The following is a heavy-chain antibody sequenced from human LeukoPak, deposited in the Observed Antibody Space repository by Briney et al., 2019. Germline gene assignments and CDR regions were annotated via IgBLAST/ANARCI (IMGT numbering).Heavy chain of an antibody. V-gene: IGHV4-31*03. D-gene: IGHD3-22*01. J-gene: IGHJ5*02. CDR3: ARGSGGYDSSGYKP. Sequence: SETLSLTSTVSGGSISSGGYYWSWIRQHPGKGLEWIGYIYYSGSTYYNPSLKNRVTISVDTSKSQFPLKLSSVTAADTAVYYCARGSGGYDSSGYKPWGQGTLVTVSS. CDR1: GGSISSGGYY. CDR2: IYYSGST.